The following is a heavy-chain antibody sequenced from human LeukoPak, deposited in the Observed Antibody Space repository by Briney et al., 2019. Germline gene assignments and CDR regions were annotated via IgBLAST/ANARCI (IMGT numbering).Heavy chain of an antibody. CDR1: GGSISSSSYY. CDR2: IYYSGST. J-gene: IGHJ4*02. V-gene: IGHV4-39*01. Sequence: SETLSLTCTVSGGSISSSSYYWGWIRQPPGKGLEWIGSIYYSGSTYYNPSLKSRVTISVDTSKNQFSLKLSSVTAADTAVYYCARHRDIAARQDFDYWGQGTLVTVSS. D-gene: IGHD6-6*01. CDR3: ARHRDIAARQDFDY.